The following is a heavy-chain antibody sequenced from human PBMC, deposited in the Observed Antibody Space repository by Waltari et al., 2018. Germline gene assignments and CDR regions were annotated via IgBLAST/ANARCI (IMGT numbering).Heavy chain of an antibody. CDR3: ARAYDFWSGYPFDY. CDR2: INHSGST. J-gene: IGHJ4*02. D-gene: IGHD3-3*01. CDR1: GGSFSGYY. Sequence: QVQLQQWGAGLLKPSETLSLTCAVYGGSFSGYYWSWIRHPPGKGLEWIGEINHSGSTNYNPSLKSRVTISVDTSKNQFSLKLSSVTAADTAVYYCARAYDFWSGYPFDYWGQGTLVTVSS. V-gene: IGHV4-34*01.